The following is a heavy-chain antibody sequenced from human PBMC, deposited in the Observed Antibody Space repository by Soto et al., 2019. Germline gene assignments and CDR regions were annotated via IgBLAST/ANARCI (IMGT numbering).Heavy chain of an antibody. CDR3: AINYGTLIGANYFDY. CDR2: SKSVPDGGKT. V-gene: IGHV3-15*01. CDR1: GFNFNNAW. D-gene: IGHD3-16*01. Sequence: GGSLRLSCAASGFNFNNAWMSWVRQAPGKGLEWLGRSKSVPDGGKTDYAAPVKDRFTISRDDSKNTLYLQMNSLRAEDTAVYYCAINYGTLIGANYFDYWGQGALVTVSS. J-gene: IGHJ4*02.